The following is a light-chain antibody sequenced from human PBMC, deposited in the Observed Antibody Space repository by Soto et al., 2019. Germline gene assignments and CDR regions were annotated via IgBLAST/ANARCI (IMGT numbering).Light chain of an antibody. CDR1: QGLKF. CDR3: QQANSFPIT. Sequence: IQMPQYPSSVSASVGDTVTITCRASQGLKFLAWYQQKPGKAPRLLIYEATNLQSGVPPRFSGSGSGTDFTLTISSLQPEDFATYFCQQANSFPITFGHGRRLEIK. CDR2: EAT. J-gene: IGKJ5*01. V-gene: IGKV1-12*01.